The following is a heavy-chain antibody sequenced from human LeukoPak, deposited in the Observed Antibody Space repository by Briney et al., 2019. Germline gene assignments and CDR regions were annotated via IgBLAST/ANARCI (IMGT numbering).Heavy chain of an antibody. CDR1: GGSISSSSYY. CDR3: ARDSGIVGATKGWFDP. D-gene: IGHD1-26*01. J-gene: IGHJ5*02. CDR2: IYYSGST. Sequence: SETLSLTCTVSGGSISSSSYYWGWIRQPPGKGLEWIGSIYYSGSTYYNPSLKSRVTISVDTSKNQFSLKLSSVTAADTAVYYCARDSGIVGATKGWFDPWGQGTLVTVSS. V-gene: IGHV4-39*07.